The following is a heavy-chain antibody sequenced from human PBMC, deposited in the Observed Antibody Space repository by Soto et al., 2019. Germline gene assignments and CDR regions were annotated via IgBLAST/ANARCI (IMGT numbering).Heavy chain of an antibody. D-gene: IGHD4-17*01. V-gene: IGHV1-18*01. J-gene: IGHJ3*01. Sequence: QVPLVQSGAEVKKPGASVKVSCQASGYTFTSYGISWVRQAPGQGLEWMGWISGFNGNTNHAQNLQGRLTMTTAAATSTASLALRRLRAADPAVYFCATKDGDYSAVDLWGQGTMVTVSS. CDR2: ISGFNGNT. CDR1: GYTFTSYG. CDR3: ATKDGDYSAVDL.